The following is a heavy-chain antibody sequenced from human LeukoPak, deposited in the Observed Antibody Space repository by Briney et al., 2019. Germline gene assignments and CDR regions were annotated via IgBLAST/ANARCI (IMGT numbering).Heavy chain of an antibody. CDR2: IRYDGSNK. D-gene: IGHD3-22*01. CDR1: GFTFSSYG. J-gene: IGHJ3*02. V-gene: IGHV3-30*02. CDR3: AKDYYDSSGYDDAFDI. Sequence: GGSLRLSCAASGFTFSSYGMHWVRQAPGKGLEWVAFIRYDGSNKYYADSVKGRFTISRDNSKNTLYLQMNSLRAEDTAVYYCAKDYYDSSGYDDAFDIWGQGTMVTVSS.